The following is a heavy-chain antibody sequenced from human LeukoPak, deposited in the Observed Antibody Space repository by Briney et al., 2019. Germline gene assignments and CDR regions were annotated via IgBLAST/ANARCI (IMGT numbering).Heavy chain of an antibody. CDR3: AYEGGVVGVPAAIVY. V-gene: IGHV3-23*01. Sequence: GGSLTLTCPACRFTFSRNALSRVRQPPAKGLEWVSGISGSDSSTYYAYSVKGRVTLSRYNYKYTLYLQMNRLRAKDTAIYLCAYEGGVVGVPAAIVYWGQGTLVTVSS. D-gene: IGHD2-2*02. CDR1: RFTFSRNA. CDR2: ISGSDSST. J-gene: IGHJ4*02.